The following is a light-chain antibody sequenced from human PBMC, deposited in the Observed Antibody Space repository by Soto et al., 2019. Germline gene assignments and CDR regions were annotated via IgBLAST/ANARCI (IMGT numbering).Light chain of an antibody. J-gene: IGKJ2*01. CDR1: RDISSW. CDR2: GAS. CDR3: QQYESFPYT. Sequence: DIQMTQSPSSVYASVGDRVTITCRASRDISSWLAWYQQKPGKAPKVLIYGASHLESGVPSRFSGSGSGTDFSFTIASLHPDDIATYYCQQYESFPYTCGQGTKLEIK. V-gene: IGKV1-12*02.